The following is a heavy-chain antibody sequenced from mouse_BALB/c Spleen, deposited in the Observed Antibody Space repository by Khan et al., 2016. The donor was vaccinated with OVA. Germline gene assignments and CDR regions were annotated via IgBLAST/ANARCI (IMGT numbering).Heavy chain of an antibody. D-gene: IGHD1-1*01. Sequence: QVRLQQSGPELVKPGASVKMSCKASGYTFTDYVITWVKQRTGQGLEWIGEIYPGSGSAYYNEKFKDKATLTAAKSSDTAYMQLSSLTSEDSAVYYWARSYDGAWFAYWGQGTLVTASA. CDR1: GYTFTDYV. J-gene: IGHJ3*01. CDR3: ARSYDGAWFAY. V-gene: IGHV1-77*01. CDR2: IYPGSGSA.